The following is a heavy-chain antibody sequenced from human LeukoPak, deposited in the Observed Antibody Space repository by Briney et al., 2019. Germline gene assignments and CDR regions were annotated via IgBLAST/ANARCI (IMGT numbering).Heavy chain of an antibody. D-gene: IGHD2-21*01. CDR1: GFTFSDYA. CDR3: ARLLVRGSGDGC. V-gene: IGHV3-23*01. J-gene: IGHJ4*02. Sequence: GGSLRLSCTASGFTFSDYAMTWVRQAPGKGLYWVSIVTATGVGTYYADSVKGRFTASRDNSKNTLYLQMSNLRAEDTALYYCARLLVRGSGDGCWGQGTLVTVSS. CDR2: VTATGVGT.